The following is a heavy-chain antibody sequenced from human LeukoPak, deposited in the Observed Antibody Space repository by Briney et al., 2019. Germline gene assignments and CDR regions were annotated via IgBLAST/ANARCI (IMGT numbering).Heavy chain of an antibody. D-gene: IGHD2/OR15-2a*01. CDR1: GFTFNDYA. CDR2: ISWNSGSI. V-gene: IGHV3-9*01. J-gene: IGHJ6*03. Sequence: GGSLRLSCAASGFTFNDYAMHWVRQASGKGLEWVSGISWNSGSIGYADSVKGRFTISRDNAKNSLYLQMNSLRPEDTALYYCAKSPNSFDFYYYLDVWGKGTTVTVSS. CDR3: AKSPNSFDFYYYLDV.